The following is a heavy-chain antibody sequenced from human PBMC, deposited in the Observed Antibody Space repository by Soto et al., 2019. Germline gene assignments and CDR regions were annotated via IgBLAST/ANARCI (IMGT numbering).Heavy chain of an antibody. Sequence: VQLVESGGGLVQPGGSLRLSCAASGIMFSSHVMHWVRQAPGKGLEWVAVISYDGSKEYYADSVNGRFTISRDNSWNTLHLQMNSLRPEDTAVYYCARPRGIYYYYYGMDAWGQGTTVTVSS. J-gene: IGHJ6*02. CDR3: ARPRGIYYYYYGMDA. V-gene: IGHV3-30-3*01. D-gene: IGHD3-10*01. CDR2: ISYDGSKE. CDR1: GIMFSSHV.